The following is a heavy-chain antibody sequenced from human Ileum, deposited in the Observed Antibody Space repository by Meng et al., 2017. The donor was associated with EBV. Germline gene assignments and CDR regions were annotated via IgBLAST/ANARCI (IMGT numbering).Heavy chain of an antibody. CDR2: IYWDDDK. CDR1: GFSLNTGGMA. V-gene: IGHV2-5*02. Sequence: QNTLKEPCHTPVKPTQTLTLTRTFSGFSLNTGGMAVSWIRQPPGKALEWLALIYWDDDKRYSPSLKTRLTITKDTSKNQVVLTMTNMDPVDTATYYCARRSFAAGSPDYWGQGTLVTVSS. D-gene: IGHD3-10*01. J-gene: IGHJ4*02. CDR3: ARRSFAAGSPDY.